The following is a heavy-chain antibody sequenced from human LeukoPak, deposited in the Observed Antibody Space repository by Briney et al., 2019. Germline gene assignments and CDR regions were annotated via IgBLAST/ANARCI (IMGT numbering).Heavy chain of an antibody. CDR1: GGTFISYA. CDR2: IIPILGIA. CDR3: ASSPSSVLVTAILSA. D-gene: IGHD2-21*02. V-gene: IGHV1-69*04. Sequence: GASVQVSCKASGGTFISYAISWVRQAPGQGLEWMGRIIPILGIANYAQKFQGRVTITADKSTSTAYMELRSLRSEDTAVYYSASSPSSVLVTAILSAWGEGTLVTVSS. J-gene: IGHJ5*02.